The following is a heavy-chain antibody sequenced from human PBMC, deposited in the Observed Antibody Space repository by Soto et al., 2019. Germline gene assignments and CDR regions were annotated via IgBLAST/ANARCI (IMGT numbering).Heavy chain of an antibody. J-gene: IGHJ3*02. CDR1: GGSITGGSISTTNHY. V-gene: IGHV4-39*07. D-gene: IGHD3-10*01. Sequence: SETLSLNCTVSGGSITGGSISTTNHYWGGKRQDPRKGLEWIGEIYHSGSTNYNPSLKSLVTISVDKSKNQFSLKLSSVTAADTAVYYCARDQGDGSGSYYTDAFDIWGQGTMVTVSS. CDR3: ARDQGDGSGSYYTDAFDI. CDR2: IYHSGST.